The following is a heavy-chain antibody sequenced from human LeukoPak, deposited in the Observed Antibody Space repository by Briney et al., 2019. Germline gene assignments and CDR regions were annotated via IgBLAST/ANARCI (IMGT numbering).Heavy chain of an antibody. Sequence: GGSLRLSCAASGFTFSDYWTSWVRQTPGKGLEWVANIKQDGSEEYYVDSMEGRFTVSRDNAKNSLSLQMNSLRADDTAVYYCARNSGWSVDYWGQGALVTVSS. CDR2: IKQDGSEE. CDR3: ARNSGWSVDY. J-gene: IGHJ4*02. V-gene: IGHV3-7*01. D-gene: IGHD6-19*01. CDR1: GFTFSDYW.